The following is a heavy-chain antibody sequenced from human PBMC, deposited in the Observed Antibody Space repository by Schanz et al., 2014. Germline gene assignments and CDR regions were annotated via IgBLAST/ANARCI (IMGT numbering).Heavy chain of an antibody. CDR1: GGSFSDYY. Sequence: QVQLHQWGAGLLKPSETLSLTCAVYGGSFSDYYWAWIRQPPGKGLEWIAELSHGGTSYNPSLRSRVTISFXXXTSRFPLNLRSVXXXXXSVYYCARGVLGVYYFDSWGQGTLVPVSS. CDR2: LSHGGT. D-gene: IGHD2-8*01. CDR3: ARGVLGVYYFDS. J-gene: IGHJ4*02. V-gene: IGHV4-34*01.